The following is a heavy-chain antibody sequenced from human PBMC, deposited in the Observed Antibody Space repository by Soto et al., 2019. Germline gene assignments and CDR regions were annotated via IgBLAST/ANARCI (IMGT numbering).Heavy chain of an antibody. Sequence: EVQLLESGGGLVQPGGSLRLSCAASGFSFSSYAMSWVRQAPGKGLEWVSAISDSGGTYYADSVKGRFTISRDNSKNTLYLQINSLRAEDTAVYYCAKDPVVVVAASNWFDPWGQGTLVTVSS. D-gene: IGHD2-2*01. J-gene: IGHJ5*02. CDR1: GFSFSSYA. V-gene: IGHV3-23*01. CDR2: ISDSGGT. CDR3: AKDPVVVVAASNWFDP.